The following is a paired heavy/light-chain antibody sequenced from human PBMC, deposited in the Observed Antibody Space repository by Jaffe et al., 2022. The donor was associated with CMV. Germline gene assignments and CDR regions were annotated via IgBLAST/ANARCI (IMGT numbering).Light chain of an antibody. V-gene: IGKV1-39*01. CDR2: AAS. CDR1: QNINTY. Sequence: DIQMTQSPSSLSASVGDRVTITCRASQNINTYLSWYQQKPGKAPKLLIFAASSLQSGVPSRFSGSGSGTEFTLTVSGLQPEDFATYYCQQSHSTPLTFGQGTKVEIK. CDR3: QQSHSTPLT. J-gene: IGKJ2*01.
Heavy chain of an antibody. Sequence: EVQLAESGGGLVQPGGSLRLSCAASGFTFSNFVMSWVRQAPGKGLEWVSAISGRADNTYYGDSVKGRFTISRDNSKNTLYLQMNSLRAEDTAIYYCAKDVPGHGDPNYFDYWGQGTLVTVSS. V-gene: IGHV3-23*04. CDR2: ISGRADNT. CDR1: GFTFSNFV. J-gene: IGHJ4*02. CDR3: AKDVPGHGDPNYFDY. D-gene: IGHD4-17*01.